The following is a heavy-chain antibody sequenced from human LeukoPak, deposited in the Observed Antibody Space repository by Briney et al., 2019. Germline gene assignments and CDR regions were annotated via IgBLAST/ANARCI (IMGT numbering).Heavy chain of an antibody. CDR3: ASLKYPRGWFDP. CDR2: IHYSGST. CDR1: GGSITNDDYY. D-gene: IGHD2-2*01. V-gene: IGHV4-39*01. J-gene: IGHJ5*02. Sequence: SETLSLTCTVSGGSITNDDYYWAWIRQPPGKGLEWLGSIHYSGSTYYNPSLKSRVTMSVDTSDNQFSLKLYSVTAADTAVYYCASLKYPRGWFDPWGQGTLVTVSS.